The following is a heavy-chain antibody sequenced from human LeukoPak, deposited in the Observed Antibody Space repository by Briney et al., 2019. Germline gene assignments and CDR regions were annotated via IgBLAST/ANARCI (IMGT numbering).Heavy chain of an antibody. CDR2: ITPNSGGT. CDR3: ASGSGTYSPDY. CDR1: GYTFTGQY. D-gene: IGHD3-10*01. Sequence: ASVKVSCKASGYTFTGQYLHWMRQAPGQGLEWMGWITPNSGGTNYAQKFQGRVTMTRDTSISTAYMELSGLRSDDTAVYYCASGSGTYSPDYWGQGTLVIVSS. V-gene: IGHV1-2*02. J-gene: IGHJ4*02.